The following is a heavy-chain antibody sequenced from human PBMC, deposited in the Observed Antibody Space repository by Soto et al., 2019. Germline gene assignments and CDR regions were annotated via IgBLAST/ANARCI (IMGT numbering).Heavy chain of an antibody. J-gene: IGHJ5*02. D-gene: IGHD3-10*01. Sequence: GGSLRLSCAASGFTFGATDMSWVRQAPGEGLEWVSTIDGSGGITYYADSVKGRFTISRDNSRNTVYLQMNSLRGDDTALYYCVKNSGWFNTWGQGALVTVSS. CDR1: GFTFGATD. CDR3: VKNSGWFNT. CDR2: IDGSGGIT. V-gene: IGHV3-23*01.